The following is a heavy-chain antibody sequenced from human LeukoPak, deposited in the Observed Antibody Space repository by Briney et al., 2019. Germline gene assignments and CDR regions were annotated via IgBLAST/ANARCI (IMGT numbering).Heavy chain of an antibody. CDR3: AKDFARRGYSYAYPH. V-gene: IGHV3-43*02. Sequence: GGSLRLSCAASGFTFDDYAMHWVRQAPGKGLEWVSLISVGGGSTYYADSVRGRFTISRDNSKDSLYLQMNSLRAEDTALFYCAKDFARRGYSYAYPHWGQGTLVTVSS. J-gene: IGHJ4*02. D-gene: IGHD5-18*01. CDR2: ISVGGGST. CDR1: GFTFDDYA.